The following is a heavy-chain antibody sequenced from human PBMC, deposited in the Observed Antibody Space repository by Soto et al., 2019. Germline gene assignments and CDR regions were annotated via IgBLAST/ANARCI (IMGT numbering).Heavy chain of an antibody. CDR3: ASGIVLMVYARFDY. D-gene: IGHD2-8*01. V-gene: IGHV1-69*13. CDR1: GGTFSSYA. CDR2: IIPIFGTA. Sequence: GASVKVSCKASGGTFSSYAISWVRQAPGQGLEWMGGIIPIFGTANYAQKFQGRVTITADESTSTAYMELSSLRSEDTAVYYCASGIVLMVYARFDYWGQGTLVTVSS. J-gene: IGHJ4*02.